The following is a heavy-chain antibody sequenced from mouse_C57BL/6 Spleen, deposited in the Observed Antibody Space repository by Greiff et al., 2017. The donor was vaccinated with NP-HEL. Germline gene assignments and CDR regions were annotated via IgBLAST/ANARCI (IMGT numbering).Heavy chain of an antibody. CDR1: GYTFTSYW. V-gene: IGHV1-64*01. CDR2: IHPNSGST. Sequence: VQLQQSGAELVKPGASVKLSCKASGYTFTSYWMHWVKQRPGQGLEWIGMIHPNSGSTNYNEKFKSKATLTVDKSSSTAYMQLSSLTSEDSAVYYCARPPYYGSRGDFDYWGQGTTLTVSS. J-gene: IGHJ2*01. D-gene: IGHD1-1*01. CDR3: ARPPYYGSRGDFDY.